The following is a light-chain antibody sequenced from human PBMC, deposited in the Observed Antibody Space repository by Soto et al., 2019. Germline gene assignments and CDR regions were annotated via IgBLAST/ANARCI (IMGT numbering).Light chain of an antibody. CDR3: QQNYRPPLS. CDR1: QSISSY. V-gene: IGKV1-39*01. Sequence: DIPMTQSPSSLSASVGDRVTITCRASQSISSYVSWFQQKAGEAPRLLMYSASSLPSGVPSRFSGSGSGTSFTLTISSLQPEDCATYYGQQNYRPPLSFGGGTKVEI. J-gene: IGKJ4*01. CDR2: SAS.